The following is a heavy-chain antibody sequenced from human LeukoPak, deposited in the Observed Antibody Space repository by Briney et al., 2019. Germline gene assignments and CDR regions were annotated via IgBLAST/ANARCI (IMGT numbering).Heavy chain of an antibody. Sequence: PSETLSLTCAVHGGSFSGYYWSWIRQPPGKGLEWIGEINHSGSTNYNPSLKSRVTISVDTSKNQFSLKLSSVTAADTAVYYCASRYYYGSGSIPRWGQGTLVTVSS. V-gene: IGHV4-34*01. CDR3: ASRYYYGSGSIPR. D-gene: IGHD3-10*01. J-gene: IGHJ4*02. CDR2: INHSGST. CDR1: GGSFSGYY.